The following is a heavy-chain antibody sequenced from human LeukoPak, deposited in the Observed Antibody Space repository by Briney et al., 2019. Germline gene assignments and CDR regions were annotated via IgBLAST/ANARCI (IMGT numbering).Heavy chain of an antibody. CDR2: INHSGST. Sequence: PSETLSLTCAVYVGSFSGYYWFWIRQPPGKGLEWIGEINHSGSTNYDPSLKSRVTMSVDTSKNQFSLKLRSVTAADTAVYYCARFGSDTYGYKYYFDSWGQGALVTVSS. CDR1: VGSFSGYY. J-gene: IGHJ4*02. V-gene: IGHV4-34*01. D-gene: IGHD3-16*01. CDR3: ARFGSDTYGYKYYFDS.